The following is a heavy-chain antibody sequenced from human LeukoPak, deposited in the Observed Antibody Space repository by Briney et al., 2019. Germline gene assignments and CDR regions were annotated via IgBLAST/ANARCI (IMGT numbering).Heavy chain of an antibody. D-gene: IGHD3-10*01. V-gene: IGHV3-48*03. CDR3: ARGRLTGRGVIIASSGENWFDP. CDR2: ISSSGSTI. Sequence: GGSLRLSCAASGFTFSSYEMNWGRQAPGNGLECVSYISSSGSTIYYADSVKGRFTISRDNAKNSLYLQLNSLRAEDTAVYYCARGRLTGRGVIIASSGENWFDPWGQGTLVTDPS. J-gene: IGHJ5*02. CDR1: GFTFSSYE.